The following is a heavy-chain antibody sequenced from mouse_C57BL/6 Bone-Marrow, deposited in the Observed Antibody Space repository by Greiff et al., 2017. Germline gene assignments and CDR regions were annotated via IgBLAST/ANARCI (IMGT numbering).Heavy chain of an antibody. Sequence: VQLQQPGAELVKPGASVKMSCKASGYTFTSYWITWVKQRPGQGLEWIGDIYPGSGSTNYNEKFKSKATLTVATSSSTAYMQLSSLTSEDSAVYYCAKINWPLYCDYWGQGTTLTGSS. D-gene: IGHD4-1*01. CDR1: GYTFTSYW. V-gene: IGHV1-55*01. J-gene: IGHJ2*01. CDR3: AKINWPLYCDY. CDR2: IYPGSGST.